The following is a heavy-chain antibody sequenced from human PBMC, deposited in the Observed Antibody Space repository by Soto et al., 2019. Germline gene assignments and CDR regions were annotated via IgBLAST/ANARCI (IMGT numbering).Heavy chain of an antibody. D-gene: IGHD6-6*01. CDR2: ISAYNGNT. CDR3: ARDLWSIAARLVPNWFDP. CDR1: GYSFARYG. Sequence: GGSVEVACEASGYSFARYGIKWVRQAPGKGVEWMGWISAYNGNTNYAQKLQGRVTMTTDTSTSTAYMELRSLRSDDTAVYYCARDLWSIAARLVPNWFDPCGQRTLVTVSS. V-gene: IGHV1-18*01. J-gene: IGHJ5*02.